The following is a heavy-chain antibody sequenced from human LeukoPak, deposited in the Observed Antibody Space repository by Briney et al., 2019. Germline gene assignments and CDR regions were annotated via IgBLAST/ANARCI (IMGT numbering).Heavy chain of an antibody. CDR1: GDSITSSDYS. D-gene: IGHD3-3*01. J-gene: IGHJ4*02. Sequence: SQTLSLTCAVSGDSITSSDYSWSWIRQPPGKGLEWIGYIYQSGSTNYNPSLKSRVTMSVDTSKNQFSLKLSSVTAADTAVYYCAREVGPFHYDFWSGQSYYFDYWGQGTLVTVSS. V-gene: IGHV4-30-2*01. CDR2: IYQSGST. CDR3: AREVGPFHYDFWSGQSYYFDY.